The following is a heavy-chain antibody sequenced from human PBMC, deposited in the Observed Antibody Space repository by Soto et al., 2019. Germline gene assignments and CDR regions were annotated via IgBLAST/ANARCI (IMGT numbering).Heavy chain of an antibody. CDR2: IKSKTDGGTT. CDR1: GFTFSNAW. J-gene: IGHJ1*01. CDR3: TTEGVGSSSSFRFQH. V-gene: IGHV3-15*01. D-gene: IGHD6-6*01. Sequence: GGSLRLSCAASGFTFSNAWMSWVRQAPGKGLEWVARIKSKTDGGTTDYAAPVKGRFTISRDDSKNTLYLQMNSLKTEDTAVYYCTTEGVGSSSSFRFQHWGQGTLVTVSS.